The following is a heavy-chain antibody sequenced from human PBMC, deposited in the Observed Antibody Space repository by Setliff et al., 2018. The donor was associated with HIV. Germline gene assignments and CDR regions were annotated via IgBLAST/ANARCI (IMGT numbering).Heavy chain of an antibody. D-gene: IGHD6-19*01. CDR3: ASGRDGWYNPHLNS. J-gene: IGHJ4*02. CDR1: GYTFTSYD. V-gene: IGHV1-8*02. CDR2: MNPNSGNT. Sequence: ASVKVSCKASGYTFTSYDINWVRQATGQGLEWMGWMNPNSGNTGYAQQFQGTVTMTRNTSISTAYMELSSLRSEDTAVYYCASGRDGWYNPHLNSWGQGTLVTVSS.